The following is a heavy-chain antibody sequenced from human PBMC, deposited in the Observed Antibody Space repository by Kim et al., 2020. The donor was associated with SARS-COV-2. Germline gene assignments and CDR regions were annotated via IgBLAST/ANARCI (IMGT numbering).Heavy chain of an antibody. CDR3: ARESSCSSTSCQTYYYYYGMDV. J-gene: IGHJ6*02. Sequence: SETLSLTCTVSGGSISSYYWSWIRQPAGKGLEWIGRIYTSGSTNYNPSLKSRVTMSVDTSKNQFSLKLSSVTAADTAVYYCARESSCSSTSCQTYYYYYGMDVWGQGTTVTVSS. V-gene: IGHV4-4*07. CDR1: GGSISSYY. CDR2: IYTSGST. D-gene: IGHD2-2*01.